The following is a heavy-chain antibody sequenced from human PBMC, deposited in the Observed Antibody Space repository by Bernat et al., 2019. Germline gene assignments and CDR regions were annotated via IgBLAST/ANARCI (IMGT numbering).Heavy chain of an antibody. CDR3: ASNWGATDYYYGMDV. J-gene: IGHJ6*02. V-gene: IGHV3-33*01. CDR2: IWYDGSNK. D-gene: IGHD1-26*01. Sequence: QVQLVESGGGVVQPGRSLRLSCAASGFTFSSYGMHWVRQAPGKGLEWVAVIWYDGSNKYYADSVKGRFTISRDNSKNTLYLQMNSLRAEDTAVYYCASNWGATDYYYGMDVWGQGTTVTVSS. CDR1: GFTFSSYG.